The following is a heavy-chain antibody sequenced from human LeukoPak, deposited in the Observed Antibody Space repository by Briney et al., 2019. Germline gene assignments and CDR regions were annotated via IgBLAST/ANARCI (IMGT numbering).Heavy chain of an antibody. V-gene: IGHV4-39*01. CDR1: GGSISSSSYY. CDR2: IYYSGST. CDR3: ATIVVPAAMPYYYYMDV. Sequence: SETLSLTCTVSGGSISSSSYYWGWIRQPPGKGLEWIGSIYYSGSTYYNPSLKSRVTISVDTSKNQFSLKLSSVTAADTAAYYCATIVVPAAMPYYYYMDVWGKGTTVTVSS. J-gene: IGHJ6*03. D-gene: IGHD2-2*01.